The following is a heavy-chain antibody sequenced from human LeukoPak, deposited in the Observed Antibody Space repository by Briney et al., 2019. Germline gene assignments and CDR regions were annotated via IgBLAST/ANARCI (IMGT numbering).Heavy chain of an antibody. D-gene: IGHD5-18*01. Sequence: PGGSLRLSCAASRFTFSTYGMSWVRQAPGKGLEWVSSITGGGGSTYYADSVKGRFTISRDNSKNTLYLQMNSLRAEDTAVYYCAKAQTAPFDYWGQGTLVTVSS. CDR3: AKAQTAPFDY. CDR1: RFTFSTYG. J-gene: IGHJ4*02. V-gene: IGHV3-23*01. CDR2: ITGGGGST.